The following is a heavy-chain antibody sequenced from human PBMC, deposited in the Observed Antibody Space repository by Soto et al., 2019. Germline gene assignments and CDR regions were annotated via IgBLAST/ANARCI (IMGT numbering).Heavy chain of an antibody. D-gene: IGHD3-10*01. V-gene: IGHV2-5*02. CDR1: GFSLSTSGVG. CDR3: AHRRVGSHRFDY. CDR2: IYWDDDK. J-gene: IGHJ4*02. Sequence: QITLKESGPTLVKPTQTLTLTCTFSGFSLSTSGVGVGWIRQPPGKALEWLALIYWDDDKRYSPSLKSRLTISNDTYKNQVVLSMTYMDPVVTATYSRAHRRVGSHRFDYWGQGTLVTVSS.